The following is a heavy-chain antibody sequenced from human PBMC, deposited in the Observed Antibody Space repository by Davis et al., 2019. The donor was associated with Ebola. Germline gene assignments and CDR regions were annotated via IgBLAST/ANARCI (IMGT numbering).Heavy chain of an antibody. Sequence: ASVKVSCKASGYTFSSYDINWVRQATGQGLEWMGWMNPNSGNTGYAQKFQGRVTITRSTSISTAYMELSSLTSEDTAVYYCARRQAYCTTGSCYRYRDYYMDVWGKGTTVTVSS. J-gene: IGHJ6*03. CDR2: MNPNSGNT. D-gene: IGHD2-2*01. CDR3: ARRQAYCTTGSCYRYRDYYMDV. CDR1: GYTFSSYD. V-gene: IGHV1-8*03.